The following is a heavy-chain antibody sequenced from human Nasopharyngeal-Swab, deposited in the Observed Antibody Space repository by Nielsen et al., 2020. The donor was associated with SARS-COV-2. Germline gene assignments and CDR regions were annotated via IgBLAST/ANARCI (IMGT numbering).Heavy chain of an antibody. Sequence: SETLSLTCTVSGGSISSSSYYWGWIRQPPGKGLEWLGSIYYSGSTYYNPSLKSRVTIPVDTSKNQFSLKLSSVTAADTAVYYCARQKTEYYGSGSVNWFDPWGQGTLVTVSS. CDR3: ARQKTEYYGSGSVNWFDP. D-gene: IGHD3-10*01. J-gene: IGHJ5*02. CDR2: IYYSGST. V-gene: IGHV4-39*01. CDR1: GGSISSSSYY.